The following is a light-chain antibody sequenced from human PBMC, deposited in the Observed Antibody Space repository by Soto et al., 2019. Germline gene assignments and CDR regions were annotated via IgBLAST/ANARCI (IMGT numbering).Light chain of an antibody. CDR3: QQANGDPWT. Sequence: DIQMTQSPSSVSASVGDRVTISCRASRDVRSWLAWYQQKPGKAPNLLIYGGSTLQSGVPSRFSGSGSGTDFTLTISSLQPEDFATYYCQQANGDPWTFGQGTKVEIK. J-gene: IGKJ1*01. CDR1: RDVRSW. V-gene: IGKV1-12*02. CDR2: GGS.